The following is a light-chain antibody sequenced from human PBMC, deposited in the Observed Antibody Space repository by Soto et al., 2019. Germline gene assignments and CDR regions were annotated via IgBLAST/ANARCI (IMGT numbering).Light chain of an antibody. V-gene: IGLV1-40*01. CDR1: SSNIGAGSD. CDR2: GNS. Sequence: QSVLTQPPSVSGSPGQRVTISCTGSSSNIGAGSDVHWYQQLPGTAPKLLIYGNSNRPSGVADRFSGSKSGTSASLAITGLQAEDEADYYCQSYDSSRSGYVVFGGGTKLTVL. CDR3: QSYDSSRSGYVV. J-gene: IGLJ2*01.